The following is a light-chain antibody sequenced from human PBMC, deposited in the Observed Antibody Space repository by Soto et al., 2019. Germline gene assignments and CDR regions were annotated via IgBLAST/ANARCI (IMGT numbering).Light chain of an antibody. J-gene: IGLJ1*01. CDR2: VGTGGIVG. CDR1: SGYSNYK. V-gene: IGLV9-49*01. CDR3: GADHGSGSNFVLYV. Sequence: QSVLTQPPSASVSLGASVTLTCTLSSGYSNYKVDWYQQRPGKGPRFVMRVGTGGIVGSKGDGIPDRFSVLGSGLNRYLTIKNIQEEDESDYHCGADHGSGSNFVLYVFGTGTKVTVL.